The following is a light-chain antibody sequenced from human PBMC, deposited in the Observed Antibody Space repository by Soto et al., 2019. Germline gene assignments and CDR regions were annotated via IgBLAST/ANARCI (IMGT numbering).Light chain of an antibody. CDR3: QQYGSSQWT. CDR2: GAS. CDR1: QSVSSSY. J-gene: IGKJ1*01. V-gene: IGKV3-20*01. Sequence: EIVLTQSPGTLSLSPGERATLSCRVSQSVSSSYLAWYQQKPGQAPRLLIYGASSRATGIPDRFSGSGSGTDFTLTISRLEPEDFAVYYCQQYGSSQWTFGQGTKVDTK.